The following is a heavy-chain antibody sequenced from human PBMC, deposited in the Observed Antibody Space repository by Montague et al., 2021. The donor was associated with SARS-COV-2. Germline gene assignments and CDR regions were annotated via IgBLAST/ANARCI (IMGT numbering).Heavy chain of an antibody. V-gene: IGHV4-39*01. D-gene: IGHD2-2*01. J-gene: IGHJ5*02. CDR3: ARQGDQLLLEYWFDP. CDR2: IYYSGST. Sequence: SETLSLTRTVSGGSISSSSYYWGWIRQPPGKGLEWIGSIYYSGSTYYXXXLKSRVTISVDTSKNQFSLKLSSVTAADTAVYYCARQGDQLLLEYWFDPWGQGTLVTVSS. CDR1: GGSISSSSYY.